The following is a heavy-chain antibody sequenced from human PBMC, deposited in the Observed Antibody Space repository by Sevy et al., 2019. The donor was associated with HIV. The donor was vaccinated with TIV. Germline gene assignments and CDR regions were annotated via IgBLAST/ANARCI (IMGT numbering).Heavy chain of an antibody. CDR2: IYWDGNK. D-gene: IGHD1-26*01. J-gene: IGHJ3*02. V-gene: IGHV2-5*02. CDR1: GFSFATSGVG. Sequence: SGPTLVKPTQTLTLTCTFSGFSFATSGVGVGWIRQPPGKALEWLALIYWDGNKRYSPSLMSSLTITMDTSRNLVVLTMTDMDPVDTATYYCAHTYGANIGTYSDAFDIWGQGTMVTVSS. CDR3: AHTYGANIGTYSDAFDI.